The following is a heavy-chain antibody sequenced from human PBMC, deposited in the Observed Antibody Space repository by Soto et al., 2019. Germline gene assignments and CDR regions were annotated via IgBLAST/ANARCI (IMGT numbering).Heavy chain of an antibody. D-gene: IGHD5-12*01. CDR2: IYYSGST. CDR3: ASHDEPPPHRGWMWFDP. CDR1: GDSISCSYYY. V-gene: IGHV4-39*01. J-gene: IGHJ5*02. Sequence: PSETLSLTCTVSGDSISCSYYYWGWIRQPPGKGLEWMASIYYSGSTYYNPSLKSRVTISVDTSMNQSSLELTSVTATDMSVYCCASHDEPPPHRGWMWFDPWCGGSLVTVSS.